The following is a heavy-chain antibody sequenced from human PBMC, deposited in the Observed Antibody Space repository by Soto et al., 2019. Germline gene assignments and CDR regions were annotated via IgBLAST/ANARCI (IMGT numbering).Heavy chain of an antibody. J-gene: IGHJ6*02. D-gene: IGHD3-22*01. CDR3: TTGGGDSSGYYRSYYYGMDV. V-gene: IGHV3-15*01. CDR2: IKSKTDGGTT. Sequence: GGSLRLSCAASGFTFSNAWMSWVRQAPGKGLEWVGRIKSKTDGGTTDYAAPVKGRFTISGDDSKNTLYLQMNSLKTEDTAVYYCTTGGGDSSGYYRSYYYGMDVWGQGTTVTVSS. CDR1: GFTFSNAW.